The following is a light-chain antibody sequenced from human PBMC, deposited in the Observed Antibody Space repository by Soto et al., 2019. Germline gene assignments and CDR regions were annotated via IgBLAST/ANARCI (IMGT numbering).Light chain of an antibody. V-gene: IGKV3-20*01. CDR2: GAS. Sequence: EIVLTQSPGTLSLFPGERATLSCRASQSISSSYLAWYQQKPGQAPRLLSHGASNRATGIPDRFSSAGSGTDLTLTISRLEPGDFAVYYCHQYGSAPAWTFGHGTKVEIK. CDR1: QSISSSY. J-gene: IGKJ1*01. CDR3: HQYGSAPAWT.